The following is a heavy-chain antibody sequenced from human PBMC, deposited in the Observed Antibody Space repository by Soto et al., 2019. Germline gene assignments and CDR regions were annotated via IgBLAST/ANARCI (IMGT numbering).Heavy chain of an antibody. CDR1: GFAFNNYG. V-gene: IGHV3-21*01. CDR3: AREDSIIIPDVSDF. CDR2: ISKSDYT. J-gene: IGHJ4*02. D-gene: IGHD3-22*01. Sequence: GGSLRLSCTVSGFAFNNYGINWVRQAPGKGLEWVSSISKSDYTYYSDSVKGRFTISRDNAKNSVSLQMNTLRVEDTAVYYCAREDSIIIPDVSDFWGRGTLVTVSS.